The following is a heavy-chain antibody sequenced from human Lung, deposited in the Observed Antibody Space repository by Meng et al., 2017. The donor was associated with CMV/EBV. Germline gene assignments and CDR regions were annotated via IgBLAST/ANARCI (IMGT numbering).Heavy chain of an antibody. Sequence: GEALKISCAASGLTFRKSGMSWLRQVPGKGLEWVADISGDGREIYYVDSVKGRFTVSRDNAKNSLFLQMNSLRREDTAVYYCAGRWIWGQGKVVTVSS. CDR1: GLTFRKSG. CDR3: AGRWI. J-gene: IGHJ4*02. CDR2: ISGDGREI. V-gene: IGHV3-7*01. D-gene: IGHD1-1*01.